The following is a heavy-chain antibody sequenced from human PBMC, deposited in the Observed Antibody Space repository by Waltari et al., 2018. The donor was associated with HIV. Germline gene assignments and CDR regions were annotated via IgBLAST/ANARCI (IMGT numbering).Heavy chain of an antibody. CDR3: ARGGYYDSSGYHYYYYGMDV. J-gene: IGHJ6*02. CDR1: GFTFSSYG. V-gene: IGHV3-33*01. Sequence: QVQLVESGGGVVQPGRSLRLSCAASGFTFSSYGMHWVRPAPGKGLEWVAVIWYDGSNKYYADSVKGRFTISRDNSKNTLYLQMNSLRAEDTAVYYCARGGYYDSSGYHYYYYGMDVWGQGTTVTVSS. D-gene: IGHD3-22*01. CDR2: IWYDGSNK.